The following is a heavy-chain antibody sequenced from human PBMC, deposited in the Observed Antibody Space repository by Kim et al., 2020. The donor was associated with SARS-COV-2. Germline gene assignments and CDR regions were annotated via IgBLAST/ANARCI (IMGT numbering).Heavy chain of an antibody. CDR1: GFTFSSYA. CDR3: AREVVDY. D-gene: IGHD2-15*01. J-gene: IGHJ4*02. V-gene: IGHV3-30-3*01. CDR2: ISYDGSNK. Sequence: GGSLRLSCAASGFTFSSYAMHWVRQAPGKGLEWVAVISYDGSNKYYEDSVKGRFTISRDNSKNTLYLQMNSLRAEDTAVYYCAREVVDYWGQGTLVTVSS.